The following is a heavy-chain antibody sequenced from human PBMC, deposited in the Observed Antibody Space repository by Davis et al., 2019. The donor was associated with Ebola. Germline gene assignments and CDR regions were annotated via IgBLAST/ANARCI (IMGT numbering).Heavy chain of an antibody. CDR3: AKDRPNIQFGSSDDAFDI. Sequence: GESLKISCAASGFTFSSYAMSWVRQAPGKGLEWVSAISGSGGSTYYADSVKGRFTISRDNSKNTLYLQMNSLRAEDTAVYYCAKDRPNIQFGSSDDAFDIWGQGTMVTVSS. J-gene: IGHJ3*02. D-gene: IGHD1-26*01. V-gene: IGHV3-23*01. CDR2: ISGSGGST. CDR1: GFTFSSYA.